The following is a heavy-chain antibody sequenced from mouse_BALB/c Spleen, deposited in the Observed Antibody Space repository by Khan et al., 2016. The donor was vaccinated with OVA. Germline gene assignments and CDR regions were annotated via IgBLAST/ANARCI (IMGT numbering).Heavy chain of an antibody. CDR2: VSTGGHYN. D-gene: IGHD1-1*01. CDR1: GFTFSTYG. V-gene: IGHV5-6*01. J-gene: IGHJ3*01. CDR3: ARLAYYYDSEGFAY. Sequence: EVQLVESGGDVVKPGGSLKLSCAASGFTFSTYGMSWVRQTPDKRLEWVATVSTGGHYNYYPDTVTGRFTISRDNAKNTLYLQMNSLKSEDTAMFYCARLAYYYDSEGFAYWGQGTLVTVSA.